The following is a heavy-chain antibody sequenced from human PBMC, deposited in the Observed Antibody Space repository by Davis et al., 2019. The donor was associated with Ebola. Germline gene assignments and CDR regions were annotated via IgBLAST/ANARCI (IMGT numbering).Heavy chain of an antibody. J-gene: IGHJ4*02. CDR3: AIQVVGTTRVFDF. V-gene: IGHV4-39*02. CDR2: IFYTGTT. Sequence: WVRQASGKGLEWIGSIFYTGTTYFNPSLSSRVAVSVDTSKNHFSLKLSSVTAADTAIYYCAIQVVGTTRVFDFWGQGTLVTVSS. D-gene: IGHD2-15*01.